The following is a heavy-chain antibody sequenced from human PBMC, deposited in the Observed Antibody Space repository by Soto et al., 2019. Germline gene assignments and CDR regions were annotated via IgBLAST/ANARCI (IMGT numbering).Heavy chain of an antibody. Sequence: QVQLVQSGAEVKEPGSSVRVSCKASGGTFDNFIMNWVRQTPGRGLEWMGGIVPMLGTPTYAEKFKGRVTISATGSTGTMYMEVPSLRSEDTAIYYCARHGTYSSSLSQYSGMDVWGQGTTVTVSS. J-gene: IGHJ6*02. V-gene: IGHV1-69*01. D-gene: IGHD1-26*01. CDR2: IVPMLGTP. CDR3: ARHGTYSSSLSQYSGMDV. CDR1: GGTFDNFI.